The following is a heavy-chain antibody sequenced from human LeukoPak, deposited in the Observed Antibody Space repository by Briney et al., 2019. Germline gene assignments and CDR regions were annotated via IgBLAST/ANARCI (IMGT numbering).Heavy chain of an antibody. Sequence: ASVNVSCKSSGYTFTSYVINWLRQATGQGLAWMGWMNPNNGNTGYAQKFQGRVTMTRNTSISTAYMELNRLRSEETEVYYCARGGCSSTSCYVIYYYYMDVWGKGTTVTISS. CDR3: ARGGCSSTSCYVIYYYYMDV. J-gene: IGHJ6*03. CDR1: GYTFTSYV. V-gene: IGHV1-8*01. D-gene: IGHD2-2*01. CDR2: MNPNNGNT.